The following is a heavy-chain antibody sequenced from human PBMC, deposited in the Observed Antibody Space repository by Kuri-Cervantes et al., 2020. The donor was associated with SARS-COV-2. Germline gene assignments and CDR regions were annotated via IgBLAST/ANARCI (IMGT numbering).Heavy chain of an antibody. CDR1: GFTFSSYG. J-gene: IGHJ4*02. Sequence: GGSLRLPCAASGFTFSSYGMHWVRQAPGKGLEWVAVISYDGSNKYYADSVKGRFTISRDNSKNTLYLQMNSLRAEDTAVYYCAKDRVRRGYSGYVILDYWGQGTLVTVSS. D-gene: IGHD5-12*01. CDR2: ISYDGSNK. V-gene: IGHV3-30*18. CDR3: AKDRVRRGYSGYVILDY.